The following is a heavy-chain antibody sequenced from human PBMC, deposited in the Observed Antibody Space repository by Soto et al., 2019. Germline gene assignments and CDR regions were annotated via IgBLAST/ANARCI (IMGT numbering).Heavy chain of an antibody. CDR1: GFTFSSYA. CDR2: ISGSGGST. CDR3: AKDLTESGSYREVFDY. V-gene: IGHV3-23*01. Sequence: PGGSLRLSCAASGFTFSSYAMSWVRQAPGKGLEWVSAISGSGGSTYYADSVKGRFTISRDNSKNTLYLQMNSLRAEDTAVYYCAKDLTESGSYREVFDYWGQGTLVTVSS. D-gene: IGHD1-26*01. J-gene: IGHJ4*02.